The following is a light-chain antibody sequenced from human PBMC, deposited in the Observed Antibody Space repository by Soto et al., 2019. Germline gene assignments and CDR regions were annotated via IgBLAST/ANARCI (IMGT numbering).Light chain of an antibody. CDR3: ATWDDSLSGRV. J-gene: IGLJ2*01. CDR2: RNH. Sequence: QSALTQAPSASGTPGQRVTISCSGSSSNIGNNHVYWYQQFPGTSPKLLIYRNHQRPTGVSDRFSGSKSYTSASLTISGLRSDDEADYYCATWDDSLSGRVFGGGTKLTVL. V-gene: IGLV1-47*01. CDR1: SSNIGNNH.